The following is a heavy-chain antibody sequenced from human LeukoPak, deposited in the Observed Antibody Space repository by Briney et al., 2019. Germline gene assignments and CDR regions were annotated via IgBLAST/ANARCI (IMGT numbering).Heavy chain of an antibody. Sequence: GGSLRLSCAASGFTFSSYGMHWVRQAPAKGLEWVAVIWYDGSNKYYADSVKGRFTISRDNSKNTLYLQMNSLRAEDTAVYYCAKDTGYYYDSSGMDYWGQGTLVTVSS. CDR1: GFTFSSYG. V-gene: IGHV3-33*06. CDR2: IWYDGSNK. D-gene: IGHD3-22*01. J-gene: IGHJ4*02. CDR3: AKDTGYYYDSSGMDY.